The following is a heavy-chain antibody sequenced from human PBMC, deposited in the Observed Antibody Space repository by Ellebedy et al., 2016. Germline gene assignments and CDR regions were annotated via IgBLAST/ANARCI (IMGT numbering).Heavy chain of an antibody. CDR2: LYSGGST. V-gene: IGHV3-66*01. D-gene: IGHD3-10*01. Sequence: GGSLRLSCAASGFTVTTSYVSWVRQAPGKGLEWVSVLYSGGSTFYADSVKGRFTISRDNSKNTLYLQMSSLKVEDTATYYCANVGGSGTYYNGYWGQGTLVTVSS. CDR3: ANVGGSGTYYNGY. J-gene: IGHJ4*02. CDR1: GFTVTTSY.